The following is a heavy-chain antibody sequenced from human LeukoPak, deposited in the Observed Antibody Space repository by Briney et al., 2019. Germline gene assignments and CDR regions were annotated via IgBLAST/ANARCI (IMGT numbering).Heavy chain of an antibody. CDR3: ATEGGSGWYGHFDH. D-gene: IGHD6-19*01. CDR2: IKSKTNGGTP. Sequence: GGSLRLSCVVSGFSFSNAWMTWVRQAPGKGLEWVGRIKSKTNGGTPDYAAPVKGRFTISRDDSKSTLYLQMNSLETEDTATYYCATEGGSGWYGHFDHWGRGTLVTVSS. J-gene: IGHJ4*02. CDR1: GFSFSNAW. V-gene: IGHV3-15*01.